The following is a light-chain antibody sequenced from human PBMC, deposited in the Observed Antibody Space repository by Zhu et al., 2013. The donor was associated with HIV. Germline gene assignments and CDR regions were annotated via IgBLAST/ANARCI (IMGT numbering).Light chain of an antibody. CDR2: AAS. Sequence: DIQMTQSPSSLSASVGDRVTISCRASQDISTYLAWYQQKAGKAPKLLIYAASTLQSGVPSRFSGSGSGTDFTLTISSLQPEDSATYYCQQFNSFPFTFGGGTKVEIK. CDR3: QQFNSFPFT. CDR1: QDISTY. V-gene: IGKV1-9*01. J-gene: IGKJ4*01.